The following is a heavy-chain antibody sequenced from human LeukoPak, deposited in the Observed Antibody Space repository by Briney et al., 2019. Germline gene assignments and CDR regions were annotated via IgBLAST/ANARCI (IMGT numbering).Heavy chain of an antibody. CDR1: GGTFSSYA. Sequence: GASVKVSCKASGGTFSSYATSWVRQAPGQGLEWMGRIIPILGIANYAQKFQGRVTITADKSTSTAYMELSSLRSEDTAVYYCASMAAAGIYYYYGMDVWGQGTTVTVSS. CDR2: IIPILGIA. V-gene: IGHV1-69*04. CDR3: ASMAAAGIYYYYGMDV. J-gene: IGHJ6*02. D-gene: IGHD6-13*01.